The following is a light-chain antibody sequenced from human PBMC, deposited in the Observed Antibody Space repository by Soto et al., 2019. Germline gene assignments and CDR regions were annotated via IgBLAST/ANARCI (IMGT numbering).Light chain of an antibody. V-gene: IGLV3-1*01. Sequence: SYELTQPPSVSVSPGQTASITCSGDKLGDMYACWYQQKPGQSPVLVIYQNNKRHSGIPERFSGSNSGNTATLTISGTQAMDEADYYCQAWASSAGVFGTGTKLTVL. J-gene: IGLJ1*01. CDR2: QNN. CDR3: QAWASSAGV. CDR1: KLGDMY.